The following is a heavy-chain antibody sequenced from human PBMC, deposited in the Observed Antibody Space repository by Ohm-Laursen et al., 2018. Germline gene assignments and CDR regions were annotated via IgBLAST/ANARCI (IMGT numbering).Heavy chain of an antibody. Sequence: GSLRLSCSASGLTLKSYSMNWVRPAPGKGLEWGSSLSFSGSHIYYADSVKGRFSISRDNAKNSLYLQMNSLRVEDTATYYCASFLLPYYYYTIGVWGQGTTVAVSS. V-gene: IGHV3-21*04. J-gene: IGHJ6*02. CDR3: ASFLLPYYYYTIGV. CDR1: GLTLKSYS. CDR2: LSFSGSHI. D-gene: IGHD2-21*02.